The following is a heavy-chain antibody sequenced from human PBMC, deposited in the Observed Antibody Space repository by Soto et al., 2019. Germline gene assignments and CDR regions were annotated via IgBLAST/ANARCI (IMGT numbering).Heavy chain of an antibody. D-gene: IGHD3-16*02. V-gene: IGHV3-30*15. J-gene: IGHJ4*02. CDR2: ISYDGINE. Sequence: QVQLVESGGSVVQPGRSLRLSCEASGFTFTSYAMHWVRQAPGKGLEWVAVISYDGINEYYADSVKGRFTISRDNSKNTLFLQMRSLRVEDTAVYYWARDRLRLGELSLIGYFDYWGQGTLVTVSS. CDR3: ARDRLRLGELSLIGYFDY. CDR1: GFTFTSYA.